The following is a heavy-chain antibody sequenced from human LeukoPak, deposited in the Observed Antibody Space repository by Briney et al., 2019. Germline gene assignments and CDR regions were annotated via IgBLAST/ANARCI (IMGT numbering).Heavy chain of an antibody. CDR3: ARRGYHDYSGFDY. CDR2: MNQDGREK. J-gene: IGHJ4*02. Sequence: GGSLRLSCAASGFTFGSNWMSWVRQAPGKGLEWVANMNQDGREKYYVDSVKGRFTISRDNAKNSLYLQMNSLRVEDTAVYYCARRGYHDYSGFDYWGQGTLVTVSS. CDR1: GFTFGSNW. D-gene: IGHD3-16*01. V-gene: IGHV3-7*01.